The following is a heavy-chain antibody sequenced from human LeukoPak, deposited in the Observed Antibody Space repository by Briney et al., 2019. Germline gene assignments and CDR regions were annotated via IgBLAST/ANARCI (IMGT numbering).Heavy chain of an antibody. CDR2: TYYRSKWYN. CDR3: ARDQLAYCGGDCYGNHDAFDI. J-gene: IGHJ3*02. V-gene: IGHV6-1*01. D-gene: IGHD2-21*02. CDR1: GDSVSSNSAA. Sequence: SQTLSLTCAISGDSVSSNSAAWNWIRQSPSRGLEWLGRTYYRSKWYNDYAVSVKRRITINPDTSKNQFSLQLNSVTPEDTAVYYCARDQLAYCGGDCYGNHDAFDIWGQGTMVSVSS.